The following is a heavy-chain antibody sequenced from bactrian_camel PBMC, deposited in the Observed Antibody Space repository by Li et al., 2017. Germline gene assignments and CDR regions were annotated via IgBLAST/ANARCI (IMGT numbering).Heavy chain of an antibody. CDR2: IYTGSGNT. CDR1: GFTYNYNC. CDR3: AADPPVRRCGSSWEQYSYGH. J-gene: IGHJ4*01. V-gene: IGHV3S40*01. D-gene: IGHD6*01. Sequence: DVQLVESGGGSVQAGGSLRLSCKGSGFTYNYNCMVWFRQAPGKEREGVVRIYTGSGNTYYAESAKGRFTISQDYARNTVYLQMNDLKPEDTAIYYCAADPPVRRCGSSWEQYSYGHWGQGTQVTVS.